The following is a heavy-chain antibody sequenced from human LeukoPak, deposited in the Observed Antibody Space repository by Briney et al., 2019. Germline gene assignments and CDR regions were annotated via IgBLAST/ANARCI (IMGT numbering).Heavy chain of an antibody. D-gene: IGHD3/OR15-3a*01. CDR3: ARVVRTQGAFDI. CDR1: GFTFSSYE. Sequence: PGGSLRLSCAASGFTFSSYEMNRVRQAPGKGLEWVSYISSSGSTIYYADSVKGRFTISRDNAKNSLYLQMNSLRAEDTAVYYCARVVRTQGAFDIWGQGTMVTVSS. CDR2: ISSSGSTI. V-gene: IGHV3-48*03. J-gene: IGHJ3*02.